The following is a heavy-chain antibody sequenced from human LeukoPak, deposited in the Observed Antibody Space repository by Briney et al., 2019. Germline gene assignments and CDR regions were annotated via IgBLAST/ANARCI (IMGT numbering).Heavy chain of an antibody. D-gene: IGHD3-10*01. CDR2: IRSRVNSYAT. Sequence: GGSLKLSCAASGFTFSGSAMHWVRQVAGKGLEWVARIRSRVNSYATAYSESVRGRFTISRDDSKNTAYLEMNSLKTEDTAIYYCARSTREVGERFDYWGQGTLVTVSS. J-gene: IGHJ4*02. V-gene: IGHV3-73*01. CDR1: GFTFSGSA. CDR3: ARSTREVGERFDY.